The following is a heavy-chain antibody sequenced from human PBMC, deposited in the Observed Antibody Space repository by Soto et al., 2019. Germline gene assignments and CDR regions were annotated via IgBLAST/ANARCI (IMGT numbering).Heavy chain of an antibody. D-gene: IGHD2-15*01. CDR3: ARDQSVAQTLYYYTDL. J-gene: IGHJ6*03. CDR2: ISSSSGNI. V-gene: IGHV3-48*01. Sequence: EVQLVESGGGLIQPGGSLRLSCAASGFSLGRYAMNWVRQAPGKGLEWVSYISSSSGNIKYADSVKGRFTISRDNSKNSLYLQMASLRAEDMAVYYCARDQSVAQTLYYYTDLWGKGTTVTVSS. CDR1: GFSLGRYA.